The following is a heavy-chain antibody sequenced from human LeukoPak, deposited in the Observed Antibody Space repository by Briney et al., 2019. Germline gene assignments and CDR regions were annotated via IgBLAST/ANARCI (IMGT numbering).Heavy chain of an antibody. Sequence: PGGSLRLSCAASGFTVSSNYMSWVRQAPGKGLEWVSAISATGTKTYYADSVKGRFTISRDNSKSMLYLQINSLRAEDTALYYCANPFPPGIAATGTFFDCWGQGTLVTVSS. CDR2: ISATGTKT. CDR3: ANPFPPGIAATGTFFDC. J-gene: IGHJ4*02. CDR1: GFTVSSNY. D-gene: IGHD6-13*01. V-gene: IGHV3-23*01.